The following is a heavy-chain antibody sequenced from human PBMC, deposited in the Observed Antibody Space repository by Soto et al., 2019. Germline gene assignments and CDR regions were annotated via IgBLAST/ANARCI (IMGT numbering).Heavy chain of an antibody. CDR3: TRRAYSSGWYYAY. D-gene: IGHD6-19*01. J-gene: IGHJ4*02. CDR2: IRSKANSYAT. Sequence: GSLRLSCAASGFTFSGSAMHWVRQASGKGLEWVGRIRSKANSYATAYAASVKGRFTISRDDSKNTAYLQMNSLKTEDTAVYYCTRRAYSSGWYYAYWGQGTLVTVSS. CDR1: GFTFSGSA. V-gene: IGHV3-73*01.